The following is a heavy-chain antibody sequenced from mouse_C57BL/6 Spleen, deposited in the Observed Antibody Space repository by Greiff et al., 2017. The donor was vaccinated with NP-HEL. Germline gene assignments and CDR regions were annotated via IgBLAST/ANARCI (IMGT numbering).Heavy chain of an antibody. Sequence: QVHVKQPGAELVRPGSSVKLSCKASGYTFTSYWMDWVKQRPGQGLEWIGNIYPSDSETHYNQKFKDKATLTVDKSSSTAYMQLSSLTSEDSAVYYCARRGLGYFEVWGTGTTVTVSS. D-gene: IGHD3-1*01. CDR3: ARRGLGYFEV. V-gene: IGHV1-61*01. CDR1: GYTFTSYW. J-gene: IGHJ1*03. CDR2: IYPSDSET.